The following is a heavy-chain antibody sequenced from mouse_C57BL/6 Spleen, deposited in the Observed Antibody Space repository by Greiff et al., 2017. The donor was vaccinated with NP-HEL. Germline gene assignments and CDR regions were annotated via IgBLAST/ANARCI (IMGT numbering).Heavy chain of an antibody. CDR2: ISSGGSYT. J-gene: IGHJ2*01. D-gene: IGHD1-1*01. CDR1: GFTFSSYG. Sequence: EVKVVESGGDLVKPGGSLKLSCAASGFTFSSYGMSWVRQTPDKRLEWVATISSGGSYTYYPDSVKGRFTITRDNAKNTLYLQMSSLKSEDTAMYYCARHYYGSSEDYFDYWGQGTTLTVSS. CDR3: ARHYYGSSEDYFDY. V-gene: IGHV5-6*01.